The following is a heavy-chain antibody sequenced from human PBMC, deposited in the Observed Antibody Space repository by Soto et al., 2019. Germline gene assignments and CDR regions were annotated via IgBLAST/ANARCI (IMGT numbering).Heavy chain of an antibody. CDR2: MNASNGNT. D-gene: IGHD6-19*01. Sequence: QVQLVQSGAEEKKPGASVKVSCKASGYTFTGYAMHWVRQAPGQRLEWMGWMNASNGNTKYSQKFQGRVTITRDTSARKAYLELSSLGSEVTAGYYCARAVAVAADFDYWGQGTLVTVSS. J-gene: IGHJ4*02. CDR1: GYTFTGYA. CDR3: ARAVAVAADFDY. V-gene: IGHV1-3*05.